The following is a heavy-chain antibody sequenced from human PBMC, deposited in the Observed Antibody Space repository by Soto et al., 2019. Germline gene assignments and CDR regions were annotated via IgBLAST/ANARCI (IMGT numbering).Heavy chain of an antibody. Sequence: PGGSLRLSCTASGFTFGYYAMSWVRQAPGKGLEWVGFIRSKAYGGTTEYAASVKGRFTISRDDSKSIAYLQMNSLKTEDTAVYYCXRCLVGYVWGGPDAFDTWGQGTMVTVSS. J-gene: IGHJ3*02. D-gene: IGHD3-16*01. V-gene: IGHV3-49*04. CDR1: GFTFGYYA. CDR2: IRSKAYGGTT. CDR3: XRCLVGYVWGGPDAFDT.